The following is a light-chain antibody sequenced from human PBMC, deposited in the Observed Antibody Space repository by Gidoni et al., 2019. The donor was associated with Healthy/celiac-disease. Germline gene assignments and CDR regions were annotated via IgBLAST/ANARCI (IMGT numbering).Light chain of an antibody. CDR2: AAS. J-gene: IGKJ2*01. CDR1: QSISSY. V-gene: IGKV1-39*01. CDR3: QQSYSTPYT. Sequence: DIPMTQSPSSLSASVGDRVTSTCRASQSISSYLNWYQQKPGKAPKLLIYAASSLQSGVPSRFSGRGSGTDFTLTISSLQPEDFATYYCQQSYSTPYTFGQGTKLEIK.